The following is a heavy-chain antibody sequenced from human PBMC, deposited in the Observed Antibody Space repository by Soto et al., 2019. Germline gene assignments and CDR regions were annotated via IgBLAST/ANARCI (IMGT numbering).Heavy chain of an antibody. D-gene: IGHD5-18*01. J-gene: IGHJ6*02. V-gene: IGHV4-30-4*01. CDR2: IYHSGSA. CDR3: ARYTFGYHRECPYAMDD. CDR1: GGSISSSAYY. Sequence: PSETLSLTCTVSGGSISSSAYYWSWIRQPPGKGLEWIGYIYHSGSAYYNPSLKSRVTMSVDTSKNQFSLNLTSVTAADTAVFFSARYTFGYHRECPYAMDDWGQGTTVTVSS.